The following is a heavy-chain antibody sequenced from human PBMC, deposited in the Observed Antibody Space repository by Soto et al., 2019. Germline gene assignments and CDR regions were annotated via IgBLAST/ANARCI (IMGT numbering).Heavy chain of an antibody. CDR2: INYSGST. CDR3: AKTGFWSVYRVADY. CDR1: GGSIGSISSY. D-gene: IGHD3-3*01. V-gene: IGHV4-39*01. J-gene: IGHJ4*02. Sequence: SQTLSLTCTVSGGSIGSISSYWGWIRQPPGKGLEWIGSINYSGSTYYNPSLKSRITISVDTSKNQFSLKLSSVTAADTAVYFCAKTGFWSVYRVADYWRQGTLVTVSP.